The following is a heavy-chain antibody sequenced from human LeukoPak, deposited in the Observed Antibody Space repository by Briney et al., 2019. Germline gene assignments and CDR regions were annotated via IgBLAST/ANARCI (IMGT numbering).Heavy chain of an antibody. Sequence: SETLSLTCTVSGGSISSYYWSWIRQPPGKGLEWIGYIYYSGSTNYSPSLKSRVTISVDTSKNQFSLKLSSVTAADTAVYYCARGDVVVASKGFDYWGQGTLVTVSS. D-gene: IGHD5-12*01. CDR3: ARGDVVVASKGFDY. J-gene: IGHJ4*02. CDR2: IYYSGST. CDR1: GGSISSYY. V-gene: IGHV4-59*01.